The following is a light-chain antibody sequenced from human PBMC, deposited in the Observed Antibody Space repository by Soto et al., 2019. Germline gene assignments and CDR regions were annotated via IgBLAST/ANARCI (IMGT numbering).Light chain of an antibody. CDR1: QGSGRY. J-gene: IGKJ1*01. V-gene: IGKV1-9*01. CDR3: QVLNSYPRA. CDR2: AAS. Sequence: TQLTQSPSSLSASVGDRVTITCRAGQGSGRYFAWYQQKPGTAPKLLIYAASTLQSGVPSRFSGSASGTDFSLTISSLQPEDFVTYYCQVLNSYPRAFGQGTKVE.